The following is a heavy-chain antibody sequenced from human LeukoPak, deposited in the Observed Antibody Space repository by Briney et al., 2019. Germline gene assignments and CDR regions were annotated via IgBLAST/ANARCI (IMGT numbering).Heavy chain of an antibody. Sequence: PSETLSLTCAVPGGSFSGYLWSWLRQPPGKGLEWVGEINYNGEITNYNPSLKSRVTISIDKSKSQFSLKLTSVTAADTAVYYCTRSGLTGMRKYPRADYYYYGMDAWGQGTAVTVSS. D-gene: IGHD2-2*02. CDR2: INYNGEIT. CDR3: TRSGLTGMRKYPRADYYYYGMDA. V-gene: IGHV4-34*01. J-gene: IGHJ6*02. CDR1: GGSFSGYL.